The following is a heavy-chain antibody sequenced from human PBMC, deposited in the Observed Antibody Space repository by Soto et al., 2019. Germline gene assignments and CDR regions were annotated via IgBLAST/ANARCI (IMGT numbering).Heavy chain of an antibody. CDR1: GYTFSNFY. D-gene: IGHD3-22*01. V-gene: IGHV1-46*01. J-gene: IGHJ4*02. CDR3: ARAVYYGSSCYHLDY. Sequence: QVQLVQSGAEVKKPGASVKVSCKASGYTFSNFYIHWVRQAPGQGLEWMGIINPSGGSTSYAQKFQGSVTMTRDTSTSTVYTELSSLRSEDTAVHYCARAVYYGSSCYHLDYWGQGTLVTVSS. CDR2: INPSGGST.